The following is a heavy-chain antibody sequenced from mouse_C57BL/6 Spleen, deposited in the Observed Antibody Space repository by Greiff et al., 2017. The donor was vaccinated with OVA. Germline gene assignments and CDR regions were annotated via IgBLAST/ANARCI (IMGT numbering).Heavy chain of an antibody. J-gene: IGHJ3*01. Sequence: QVQLQQSGAELMKPGASVKLSCKATGYTFTGYWIEWVKQRPGHGLEWIGEILPGSGSTNYNEKFKGKATFTADTSSNTAYMQLSSLTTEDSAIYYGARDWVLDYGSRAFAYWGQGTLVTVSA. CDR3: ARDWVLDYGSRAFAY. V-gene: IGHV1-9*01. CDR1: GYTFTGYW. D-gene: IGHD1-1*01. CDR2: ILPGSGST.